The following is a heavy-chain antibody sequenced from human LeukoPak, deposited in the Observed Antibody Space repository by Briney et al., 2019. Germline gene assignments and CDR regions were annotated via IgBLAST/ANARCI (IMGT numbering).Heavy chain of an antibody. D-gene: IGHD2-2*01. V-gene: IGHV3-23*01. Sequence: PGGSLRLSCAASGFTFSSYEMNWVRQAPGKGLEWVSAISGSGGSTYYADSVKGRFTVSRDNSKNTLYLQMNSLRAEDTAAYYCARVSSPILNWFDPWGQGTLVTVSS. J-gene: IGHJ5*02. CDR1: GFTFSSYE. CDR3: ARVSSPILNWFDP. CDR2: ISGSGGST.